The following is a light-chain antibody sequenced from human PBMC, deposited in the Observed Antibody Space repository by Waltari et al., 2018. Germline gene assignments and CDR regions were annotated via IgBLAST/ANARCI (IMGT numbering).Light chain of an antibody. CDR2: RDN. CDR1: SSNLGSNS. J-gene: IGLJ3*02. V-gene: IGLV1-44*01. Sequence: QSVLTQTLPASGTPGQTVTISCSGSSSNLGSNSVNWYQQLPGTAPKLLIYRDNQRPSGVPDRFSGSKSGTSASLAISGLQSDDEADYYCAAWDDSLNGLVFGGGTQLTVL. CDR3: AAWDDSLNGLV.